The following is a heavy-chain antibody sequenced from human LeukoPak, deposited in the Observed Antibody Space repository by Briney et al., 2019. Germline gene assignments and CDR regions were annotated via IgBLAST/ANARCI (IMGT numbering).Heavy chain of an antibody. CDR3: ARVGSHDSSGSYYSDY. V-gene: IGHV3-21*01. D-gene: IGHD3-22*01. CDR2: ISSSSYI. J-gene: IGHJ4*02. CDR1: GFTFSSYS. Sequence: GGSLRLSCAASGFTFSSYSMNWVRQAPGKGLEWGSSISSSSYIYYADSVTGRFTISRDNAKNSLYLQMNSLRAEDTAVYYCARVGSHDSSGSYYSDYWGQGTLVTVSS.